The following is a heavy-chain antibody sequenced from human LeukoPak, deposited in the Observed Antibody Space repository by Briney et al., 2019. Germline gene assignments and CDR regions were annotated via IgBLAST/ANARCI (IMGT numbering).Heavy chain of an antibody. CDR1: GFTFSSYA. Sequence: GGSLRLSCAASGFTFSSYAMHWVRQAPGKGLEWVAVISYDGSNKYYADSVKGRFTISRDNSKNTLFLQMDSLRAEDTAVYYCARDLSENFSFDYWGQGSLVTVSS. J-gene: IGHJ4*02. V-gene: IGHV3-30-3*01. CDR3: ARDLSENFSFDY. CDR2: ISYDGSNK.